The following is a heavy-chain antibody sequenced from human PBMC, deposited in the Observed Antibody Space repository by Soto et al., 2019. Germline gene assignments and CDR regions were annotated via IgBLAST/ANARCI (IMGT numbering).Heavy chain of an antibody. Sequence: QVQLVQSGAEVKKPVASVKVSCKASGYTFTSFYMHWVRQAPGQGLEWMGIINPSGTTTDHAQKSQGRVTMTRDTSTRTYYIELSSLTSEDTAVYYCAKPQIARHYYYGMEVWGQGTAVTVSS. CDR1: GYTFTSFY. J-gene: IGHJ6*02. CDR2: INPSGTTT. CDR3: AKPQIARHYYYGMEV. V-gene: IGHV1-46*01.